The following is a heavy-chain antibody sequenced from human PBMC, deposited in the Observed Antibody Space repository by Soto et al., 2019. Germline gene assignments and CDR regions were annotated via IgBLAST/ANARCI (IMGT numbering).Heavy chain of an antibody. CDR1: GGSFSGYY. V-gene: IGHV4-34*01. CDR3: ARGVVRYYYYYYGMEV. Sequence: SETLSLTCAVYGGSFSGYYWSLIRQPPGKGLEWIGEINHSGSTNYNPSLKSRVTISVDTSKNQFSLKLSSVTAADTAVYYCARGVVRYYYYYYGMEVWGQGTTVTVSS. D-gene: IGHD3-10*01. J-gene: IGHJ6*02. CDR2: INHSGST.